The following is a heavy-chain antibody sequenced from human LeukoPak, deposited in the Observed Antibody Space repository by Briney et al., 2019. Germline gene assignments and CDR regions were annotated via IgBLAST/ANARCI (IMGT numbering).Heavy chain of an antibody. D-gene: IGHD3-10*01. CDR1: GGSISSSSYY. CDR2: IYYSGST. Sequence: SETLSLTCTVSGGSISSSSYYWSWIRQPPGKGLEWIGYIYYSGSTYYNPSLKSRVTISVDTSKNQFSLKLSSVTAADTAVYYCAGSYYYGSGTYYWGQGTLVTVSS. V-gene: IGHV4-61*01. J-gene: IGHJ4*02. CDR3: AGSYYYGSGTYY.